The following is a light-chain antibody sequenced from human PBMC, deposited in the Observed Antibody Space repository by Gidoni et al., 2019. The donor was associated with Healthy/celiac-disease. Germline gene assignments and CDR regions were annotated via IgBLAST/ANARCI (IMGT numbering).Light chain of an antibody. CDR3: QQYNNWPPWT. CDR2: GAS. V-gene: IGKV3-15*01. Sequence: TLSVSPGERATLSCRASQSVSSNLAWYQQKPGQAPRLLIYGASTRATGIPARFSGSGSVTEFTLTISSLQSEDFAVYYCQQYNNWPPWTFGQGTKVEIK. CDR1: QSVSSN. J-gene: IGKJ1*01.